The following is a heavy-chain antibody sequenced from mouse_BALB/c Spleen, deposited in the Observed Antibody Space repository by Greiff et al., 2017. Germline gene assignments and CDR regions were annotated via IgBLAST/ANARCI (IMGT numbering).Heavy chain of an antibody. CDR2: ISSGGSYT. Sequence: DVMLVESGGDLVKPGGSLKLSCAASGFTFSSYGMSWVRQTPDKRLEWVATISSGGSYTYYPDSVKGRFTISRDNAKNTLYLQMSSLKSEDTAMYYCARHGRLGTWFAYWGQGTLVTVSA. V-gene: IGHV5-6*02. CDR3: ARHGRLGTWFAY. D-gene: IGHD2-4*01. J-gene: IGHJ3*01. CDR1: GFTFSSYG.